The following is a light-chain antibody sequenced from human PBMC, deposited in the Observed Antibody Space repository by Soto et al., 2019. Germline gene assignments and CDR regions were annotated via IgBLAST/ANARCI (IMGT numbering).Light chain of an antibody. V-gene: IGKV1-9*01. CDR3: QQLNSYPLT. J-gene: IGKJ4*01. Sequence: DIQLTQSPSFLSSSVGDRVTISCRASQGISIHLAWYQQKPGKAPKLLICAASTLESGAPSRFSGSGSGTEFTLTISSLQPEDFATYYCQQLNSYPLTFGGGTKVEIK. CDR2: AAS. CDR1: QGISIH.